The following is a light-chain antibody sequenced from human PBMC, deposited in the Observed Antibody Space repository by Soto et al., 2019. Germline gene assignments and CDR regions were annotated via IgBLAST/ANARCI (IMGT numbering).Light chain of an antibody. CDR1: SSDVGGYYY. J-gene: IGLJ1*01. Sequence: QSALTQPRSVSGSPGQSVTISCTGTSSDVGGYYYVSWYQQHPGKAPKLMIYDVSKRPSGVPDRFSGSKSGNTASLTISGLQAEDEADYYCCSYAGNYVFGTGTKVPVL. CDR2: DVS. V-gene: IGLV2-11*01. CDR3: CSYAGNYV.